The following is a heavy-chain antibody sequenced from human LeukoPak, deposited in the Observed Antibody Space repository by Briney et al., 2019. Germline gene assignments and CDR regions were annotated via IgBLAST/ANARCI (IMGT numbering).Heavy chain of an antibody. V-gene: IGHV3-21*01. Sequence: GGSLRLSCAASGFTFSSYSMNWVRQAPGKGLEWASSISSSSSYIYYADSVKGRFTISRDNAKNSLYLQMNSLRAEDTAVYYCARQEEYYYGSGSAFDYWGQGTLVTVSS. CDR2: ISSSSSYI. CDR3: ARQEEYYYGSGSAFDY. CDR1: GFTFSSYS. J-gene: IGHJ4*02. D-gene: IGHD3-10*01.